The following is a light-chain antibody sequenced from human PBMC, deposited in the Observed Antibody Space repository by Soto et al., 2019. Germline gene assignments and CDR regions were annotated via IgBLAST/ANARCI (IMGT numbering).Light chain of an antibody. CDR1: QSLLHSNGYNY. V-gene: IGKV2-28*01. J-gene: IGKJ5*01. Sequence: DTVMTQSPLSLPVTPGEPASISCRSSQSLLHSNGYNYLDWYLQKPGPSPQLLIYMGSNRASGVPDRFSGSGSGTDFTLKISRVEAEDVGVYYCMQALQTPITFGQGTRLEIK. CDR3: MQALQTPIT. CDR2: MGS.